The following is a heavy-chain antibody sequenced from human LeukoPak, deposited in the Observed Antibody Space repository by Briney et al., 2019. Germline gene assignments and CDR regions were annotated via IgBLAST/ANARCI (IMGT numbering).Heavy chain of an antibody. CDR1: GGSFSGYY. J-gene: IGHJ4*02. V-gene: IGHV4-34*01. CDR3: ARAPMDGSSRRYFDY. D-gene: IGHD1-26*01. CDR2: INHSGST. Sequence: SETLSLTCAVYGGSFSGYYWSWIRQPPGKGLEWVGEINHSGSTNYNPSLKSRVTISVDTSKNQFSLKLSSVTAADTAVYYCARAPMDGSSRRYFDYWGQGTLVTVSS.